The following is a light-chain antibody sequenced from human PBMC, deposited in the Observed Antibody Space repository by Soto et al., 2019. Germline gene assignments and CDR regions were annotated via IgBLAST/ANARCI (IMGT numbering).Light chain of an antibody. V-gene: IGLV1-40*01. CDR2: GNT. J-gene: IGLJ1*01. CDR3: QSYDSSLSGPSFV. Sequence: QSVLTQPPSVSGAPGQRVTISCTGSSSNIGAGYDVHWYQQLPGTAPKLLIYGNTNRPSGVPDRFSGSKSGTSASLAITGLQAEDEAEYYCQSYDSSLSGPSFVFGTGTKVTVL. CDR1: SSNIGAGYD.